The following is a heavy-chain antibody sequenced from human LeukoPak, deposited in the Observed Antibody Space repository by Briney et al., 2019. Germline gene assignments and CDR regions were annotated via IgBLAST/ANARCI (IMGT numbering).Heavy chain of an antibody. V-gene: IGHV3-9*01. CDR1: GFIFDDAV. CDR3: AKERYDGSGAAHDN. J-gene: IGHJ4*02. Sequence: PGGSLRLSCAASGFIFDDAVMHWVRQAPGKGLEWVSGVSRKSDYRAYADSVKGRFTISRDNARNSLYLQMNSLRAEDTALYYCAKERYDGSGAAHDNWGQGTLVTVSS. D-gene: IGHD3-10*01. CDR2: VSRKSDYR.